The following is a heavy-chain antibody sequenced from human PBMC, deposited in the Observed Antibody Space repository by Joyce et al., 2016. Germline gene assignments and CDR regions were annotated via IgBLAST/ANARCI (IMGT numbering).Heavy chain of an antibody. CDR2: ITNSGAT. D-gene: IGHD6-19*01. Sequence: QVQLQQWGAGLLKTSETLSLTCAVYSGPFSGFFWRWVRQPPGKVLELIGDITNSGATHYNPSLKSRLTMSVDTSRKEFSLKLSSVTVADTAIYYCARSQWLAPLMYWGQGTPVTVSS. J-gene: IGHJ4*02. CDR3: ARSQWLAPLMY. CDR1: SGPFSGFF. V-gene: IGHV4-34*02.